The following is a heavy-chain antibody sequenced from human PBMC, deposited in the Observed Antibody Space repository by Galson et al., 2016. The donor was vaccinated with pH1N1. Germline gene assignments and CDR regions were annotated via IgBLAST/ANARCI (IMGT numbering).Heavy chain of an antibody. CDR2: IIGSGGST. CDR3: AKTVGSTLGH. J-gene: IGHJ4*02. D-gene: IGHD2-15*01. V-gene: IGHV3-23*01. CDR1: GFTFSSYA. Sequence: SLRLSCAASGFTFSSYAMSWVRQAPGKGLEWVSAIIGSGGSTYYADSVKGRFTISRDNSKKTAYLQMNTLSAEDTAVYFCAKTVGSTLGHWGQGTLVTVSS.